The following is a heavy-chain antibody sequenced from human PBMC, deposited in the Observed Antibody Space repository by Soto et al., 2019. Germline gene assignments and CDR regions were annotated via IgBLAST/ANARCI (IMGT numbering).Heavy chain of an antibody. CDR2: IIPIFGTA. D-gene: IGHD3-10*01. CDR3: VRQPKIHYSYGMDV. Sequence: QVQLVQSGAEVKKPGSSVKVSCKASGGTFSSYAISWVRQAPGQGLEWMGGIIPIFGTANYAQKFQGRVTITADDSTSTAYMQLSSLRSEDTDGYSCVRQPKIHYSYGMDVWGQGTTVTLSS. V-gene: IGHV1-69*01. J-gene: IGHJ6*02. CDR1: GGTFSSYA.